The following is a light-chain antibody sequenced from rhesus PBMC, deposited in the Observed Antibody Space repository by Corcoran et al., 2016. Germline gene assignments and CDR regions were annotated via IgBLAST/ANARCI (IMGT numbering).Light chain of an antibody. V-gene: IGKV1-22*01. Sequence: DIQMTQSPSSLSASVGDRVTITCRASENVNNYLNCYQQKQGKAPKLLIYKASSLRSGVPSRFSGSGSRTDFTLTITSLQPEDFASYYCLQYSSSPLTFGGGTKVEIK. CDR1: ENVNNY. J-gene: IGKJ4*01. CDR2: KAS. CDR3: LQYSSSPLT.